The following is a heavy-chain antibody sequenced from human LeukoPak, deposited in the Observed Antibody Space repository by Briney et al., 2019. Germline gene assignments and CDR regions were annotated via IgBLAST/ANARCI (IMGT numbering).Heavy chain of an antibody. CDR2: FNSGGNT. CDR3: AEWSASAKRY. V-gene: IGHV3-66*01. Sequence: PGGSLRLSCAASGFTVSSNYMSWVRQAPGKGLEWVSAFNSGGNTFYADSVKGRFTISRDNSKNTLYLQMNTLRAEDTAVYYCAEWSASAKRYWGQGTLVTVSS. CDR1: GFTVSSNY. J-gene: IGHJ4*02. D-gene: IGHD3-3*01.